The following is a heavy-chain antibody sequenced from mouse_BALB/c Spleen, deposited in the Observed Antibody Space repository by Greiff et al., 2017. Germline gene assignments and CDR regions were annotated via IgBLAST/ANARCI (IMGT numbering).Heavy chain of an antibody. CDR2: ISSGGSYT. CDR3: ARGEGNYWFAY. D-gene: IGHD2-1*01. CDR1: GFTFSSYA. J-gene: IGHJ3*01. V-gene: IGHV5-9-4*01. Sequence: EVNVVESGGGLVKPGGSLKLSCAASGFTFSSYAMSWVRQSPEKRLEWVAEISSGGSYTYYPDTVTGRFTISRDNAKNTLYLEMSSLRSEDTAMYYCARGEGNYWFAYWGQGTLVTVSA.